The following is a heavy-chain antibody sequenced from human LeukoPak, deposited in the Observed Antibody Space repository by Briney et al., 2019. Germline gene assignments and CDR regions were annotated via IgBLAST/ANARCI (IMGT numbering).Heavy chain of an antibody. D-gene: IGHD3-10*01. J-gene: IGHJ4*02. CDR2: IYYSGST. CDR3: ARRVLLWFGESKNIYFDY. Sequence: KPSETLSLTCTVSGVSISSSSYYWGWIRQPPGKGLEWIGSIYYSGSTYYNPSLKSRVTISVDTSKNQFSLKLSSVTAADTAVYYCARRVLLWFGESKNIYFDYWGQGTLVTVSS. V-gene: IGHV4-39*01. CDR1: GVSISSSSYY.